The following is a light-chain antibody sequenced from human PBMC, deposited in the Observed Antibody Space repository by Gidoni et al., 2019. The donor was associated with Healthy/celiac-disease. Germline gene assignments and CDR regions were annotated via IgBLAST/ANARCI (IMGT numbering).Light chain of an antibody. J-gene: IGKJ1*01. Sequence: DIQMTQSPSSLSASVGDRVTITCRASQSISSYLNWYQQKPGKAPKLLIYAASSWQSGVPSRFSGSGSGTDFTLNISSLQPEDFATYYCQQGYSTPGTFGQGTKVEIK. CDR2: AAS. CDR1: QSISSY. V-gene: IGKV1-39*01. CDR3: QQGYSTPGT.